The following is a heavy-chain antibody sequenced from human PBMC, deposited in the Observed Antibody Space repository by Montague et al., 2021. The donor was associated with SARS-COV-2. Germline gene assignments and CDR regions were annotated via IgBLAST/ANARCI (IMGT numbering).Heavy chain of an antibody. Sequence: SETLSLTCTVSGGSISSYYWSWIRQPPGKGLEWIGYIYYSGSTNYNPSLKSRVTISVDTSKNQFSLKLSSVTAADTAVYYCARGRQQLAFDYWGQGTLVTVSS. CDR2: IYYSGST. D-gene: IGHD6-13*01. CDR3: ARGRQQLAFDY. J-gene: IGHJ4*02. CDR1: GGSISSYY. V-gene: IGHV4-59*01.